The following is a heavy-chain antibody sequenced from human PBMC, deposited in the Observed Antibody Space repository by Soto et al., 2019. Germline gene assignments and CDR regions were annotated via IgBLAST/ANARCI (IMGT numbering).Heavy chain of an antibody. CDR1: GFIFNSYS. J-gene: IGHJ4*02. D-gene: IGHD2-15*01. Sequence: VQLVESGGGLVQPEGSLRLSCAASGFIFNSYSMNWVRQAPGKGLEWVSYISSTTNTIYYADSVKGRFTVSRDNAKKSLYLQMNNLRDEDTAIYYCARGGYCIGAGCYSNLKSDYWGQGALVTVSS. CDR3: ARGGYCIGAGCYSNLKSDY. V-gene: IGHV3-48*02. CDR2: ISSTTNTI.